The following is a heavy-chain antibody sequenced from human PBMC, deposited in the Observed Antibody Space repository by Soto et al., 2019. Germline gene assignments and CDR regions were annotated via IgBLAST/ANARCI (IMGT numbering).Heavy chain of an antibody. V-gene: IGHV3-11*01. CDR2: ISSSGRTI. D-gene: IGHD6-13*01. CDR3: AREIAAAGISYFDS. J-gene: IGHJ4*02. Sequence: PGGSLRLSCEAFGFTFSDYYMSWIRQAPGKGLEWVSHISSSGRTIYYGDSVKGRFTISRDNAKNSLHLQMNSLRADDTAVYYCAREIAAAGISYFDSWGQGTPVTVSS. CDR1: GFTFSDYY.